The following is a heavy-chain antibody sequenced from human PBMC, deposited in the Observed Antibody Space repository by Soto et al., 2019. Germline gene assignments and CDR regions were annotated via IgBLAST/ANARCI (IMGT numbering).Heavy chain of an antibody. V-gene: IGHV1-69*08. CDR3: ASPDFGGFWVFEL. J-gene: IGHJ2*01. CDR2: IIPALGTT. Sequence: QDQLVQSGAEVKKPGSSVKVSCKAFGGPFSSHTFSWVRQAPGQGLEWMGRIIPALGTTTYAQKFQGRVTITADESVTTVYMELNSLRTEDTAVYYCASPDFGGFWVFELWGRGTLVTVSS. D-gene: IGHD4-17*01. CDR1: GGPFSSHT.